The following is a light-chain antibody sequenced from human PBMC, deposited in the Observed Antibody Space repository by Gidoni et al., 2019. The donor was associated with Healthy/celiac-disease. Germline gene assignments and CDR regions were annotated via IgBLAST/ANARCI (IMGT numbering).Light chain of an antibody. CDR1: QCVSSSY. V-gene: IGKV3-20*01. CDR3: QQYGSSPSLI. CDR2: GAS. J-gene: IGKJ4*01. Sequence: EIVLTQSPGTLSLSPGERATLSCRASQCVSSSYLAWYQQKPGQAPRLLIYGASSRATGIPDRFSGSGSGTDFTLTISRLEPEDFAVYYCQQYGSSPSLIFGGGTKVEIK.